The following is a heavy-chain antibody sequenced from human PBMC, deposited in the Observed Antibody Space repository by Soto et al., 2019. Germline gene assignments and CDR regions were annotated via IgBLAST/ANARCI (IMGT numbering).Heavy chain of an antibody. J-gene: IGHJ6*02. Sequence: GGSLRLSCAASGFTFSSYGMHWVRQAPGKGLEWVAVIWYDGSNKYYADSVKGRFTISRDNSKNTLYLQMTRLRAEDTAVYYCARGIRDYYSGIDVCGLGTTVT. V-gene: IGHV3-33*01. CDR2: IWYDGSNK. CDR3: ARGIRDYYSGIDV. CDR1: GFTFSSYG.